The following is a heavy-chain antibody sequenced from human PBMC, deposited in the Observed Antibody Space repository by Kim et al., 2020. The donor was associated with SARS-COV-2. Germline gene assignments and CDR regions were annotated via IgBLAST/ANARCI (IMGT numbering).Heavy chain of an antibody. J-gene: IGHJ4*02. CDR3: AKQIPEGGSITMVRGVDY. Sequence: GGSLRLSCAASGFTFSSYAMSWVRQAPGKGLEWVSAISGSGGSTYYADSVKGRFTISRDNSKNTLYLQMNSLRAEDTAVYYCAKQIPEGGSITMVRGVDYWGQGTLVTVSS. V-gene: IGHV3-23*01. CDR2: ISGSGGST. D-gene: IGHD3-10*01. CDR1: GFTFSSYA.